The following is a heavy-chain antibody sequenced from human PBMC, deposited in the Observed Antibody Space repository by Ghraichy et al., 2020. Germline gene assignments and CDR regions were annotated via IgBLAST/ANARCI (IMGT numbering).Heavy chain of an antibody. CDR1: GFTFSSYA. CDR3: ARGRGQLVGDY. V-gene: IGHV3-23*01. CDR2: ISGSGGST. Sequence: GGSLRLSCAASGFTFSSYAMSWVRQAPGKGLEWVSAISGSGGSTYYADSVKGRFTISRDNSKNTLYLQMNSLRAEDTVVYYCARGRGQLVGDYWGQGTLVTVSS. J-gene: IGHJ4*02. D-gene: IGHD6-13*01.